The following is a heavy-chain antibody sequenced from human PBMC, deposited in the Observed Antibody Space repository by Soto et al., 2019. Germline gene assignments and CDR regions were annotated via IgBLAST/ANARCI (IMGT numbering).Heavy chain of an antibody. V-gene: IGHV4-61*02. CDR3: ARYSKNAVATDNWFNP. Sequence: KTSETLSLTCTVSGGSISRGDYYWIWIRQPAGKGLEWIGRIYTSGITNYNPSLKSRVTMSVEQSKNQLSLKLSSVTAADTAVYYCARYSKNAVATDNWFNPWGQGTLVTFSS. CDR1: GGSISRGDYY. D-gene: IGHD5-12*01. CDR2: IYTSGIT. J-gene: IGHJ5*02.